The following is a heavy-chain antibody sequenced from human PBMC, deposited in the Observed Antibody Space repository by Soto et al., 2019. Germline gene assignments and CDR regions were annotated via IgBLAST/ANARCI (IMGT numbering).Heavy chain of an antibody. V-gene: IGHV4-39*01. CDR2: INHSGNT. J-gene: IGHJ5*02. CDR3: SRRAPEGFDP. Sequence: PSETLSLTCAVSGGSIGTSAYYWGWIRQAPGKGLEWIGSINHSGNTYLSPSLKDRVTMSGDTSKNSFSLKLRSATAADTGLYYGSRRAPEGFDPWGQGTLVTVSS. CDR1: GGSIGTSAYY.